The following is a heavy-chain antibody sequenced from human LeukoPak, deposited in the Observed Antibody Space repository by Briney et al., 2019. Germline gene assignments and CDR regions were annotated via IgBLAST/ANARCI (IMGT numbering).Heavy chain of an antibody. Sequence: SVTVSFKASGGTFSIYAISWVRQAPGQGLEWMGGIIPIFGTANYAQKFQGRVTITADESTSTAYMELSSLRSEDTAVYYCARGAAVADFAFDYWGQGTLVTVSS. CDR2: IIPIFGTA. V-gene: IGHV1-69*13. CDR3: ARGAAVADFAFDY. J-gene: IGHJ4*02. CDR1: GGTFSIYA. D-gene: IGHD6-19*01.